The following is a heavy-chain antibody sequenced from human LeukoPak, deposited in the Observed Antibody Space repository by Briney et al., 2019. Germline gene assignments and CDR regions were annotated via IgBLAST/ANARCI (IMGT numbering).Heavy chain of an antibody. CDR1: GGSFSGYY. D-gene: IGHD6-19*01. V-gene: IGHV4-34*01. CDR3: ARHRSGSSWFAP. Sequence: SETLSLTCAVYGGSFSGYYWTWIRQPPGKGLEWIGEINHSGSTNYNPSLKSRVTISVDTSKSQFSLRLSSETAADTAVYYCARHRSGSSWFAPWGQGTLVTVSS. CDR2: INHSGST. J-gene: IGHJ5*02.